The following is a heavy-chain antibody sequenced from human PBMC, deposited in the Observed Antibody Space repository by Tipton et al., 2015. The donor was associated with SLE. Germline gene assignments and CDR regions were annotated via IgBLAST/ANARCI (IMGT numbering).Heavy chain of an antibody. Sequence: TLSLTCTVSGGSLSSYYWGWIRQPPGTGLEWVGDIYYSGSTNYNPPHKSRVTTSVDTSKNQFSLKLSSVTAADTAVYCSAIAGGSYQGYWYFDLWGRGTLVTVSS. D-gene: IGHD1-26*01. CDR2: IYYSGST. CDR1: GGSLSSYY. CDR3: AIAGGSYQGYWYFDL. J-gene: IGHJ2*01. V-gene: IGHV4-59*07.